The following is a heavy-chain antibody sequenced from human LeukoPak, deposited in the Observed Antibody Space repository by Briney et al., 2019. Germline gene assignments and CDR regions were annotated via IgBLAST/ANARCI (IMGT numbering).Heavy chain of an antibody. D-gene: IGHD3-22*01. J-gene: IGHJ4*02. V-gene: IGHV4-59*12. CDR3: ARSVRYYYDSSGYHPYYFDY. Sequence: PSETLSLTCTVSAAPITSYHWSWIRQPPGQGLEWIGYIYYSGSTNYKPSLKSRVTISVDTSKNQFSLKLSSVTAADTAVYYCARSVRYYYDSSGYHPYYFDYWGQGTLVTVSS. CDR1: AAPITSYH. CDR2: IYYSGST.